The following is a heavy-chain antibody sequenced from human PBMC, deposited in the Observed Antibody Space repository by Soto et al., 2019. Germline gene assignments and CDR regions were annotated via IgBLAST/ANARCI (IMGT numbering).Heavy chain of an antibody. J-gene: IGHJ5*01. D-gene: IGHD1-1*01. CDR2: ISVLNGYA. CDR1: GYSFHNSG. CDR3: SKNGTTWFAS. Sequence: QVQLVQSGPELKKPGASVKVCCKTSGYSFHNSGISWVRQAPGQGLEWMGWISVLNGYAHYGQKFQGRVIMTADTFTSTAYMELRGLRSDDTAMYYCSKNGTTWFASWGQGTPVTVSS. V-gene: IGHV1-18*01.